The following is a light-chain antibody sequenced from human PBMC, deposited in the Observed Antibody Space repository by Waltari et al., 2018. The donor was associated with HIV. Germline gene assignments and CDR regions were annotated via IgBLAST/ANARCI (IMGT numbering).Light chain of an antibody. V-gene: IGLV1-51*01. Sequence: QSALTQQPPSVSAAPGQNVPMSCSGGNSNFGNTFVCWYQHRPGMAPRLLIYDINKRPLGIPQRFAASKSGTSATLGITGLQTADEGEYYCGTWDVRLSAGVFGSGTKVF. CDR3: GTWDVRLSAGVFGSGTKV. CDR2: DIN. CDR1: NSNFGNTF. J-gene: IGLJ1*01.